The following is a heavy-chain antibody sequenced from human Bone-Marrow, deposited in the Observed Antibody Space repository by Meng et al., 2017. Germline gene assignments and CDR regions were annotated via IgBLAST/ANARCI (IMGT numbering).Heavy chain of an antibody. CDR2: IIPIFGTA. V-gene: IGHV1-69*13. J-gene: IGHJ4*02. CDR1: GGTFSSYA. D-gene: IGHD3-16*01. CDR3: AREGYDYVWRSYYFDY. Sequence: SVNVSCKASGGTFSSYAISWVRHAPGQGLEWMGGIIPIFGTANYAQKFQGRVTITADESTSTAYMELSSLRSEDTAVYYCAREGYDYVWRSYYFDYWGEGALVTVSS.